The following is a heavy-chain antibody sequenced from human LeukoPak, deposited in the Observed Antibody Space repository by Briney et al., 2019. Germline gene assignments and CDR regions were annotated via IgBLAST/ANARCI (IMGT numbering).Heavy chain of an antibody. CDR3: ARGYGSGEDGDY. Sequence: GGSLRLSCAVSGFTFDDYGMSGVRQAPGKGLEWVSGINWNGGSTGYADSLKGRFTISRDNAKNSLYLQMNSLRAEDTALYYCARGYGSGEDGDYWGQGTLVTVSS. J-gene: IGHJ4*02. V-gene: IGHV3-20*04. CDR2: INWNGGST. CDR1: GFTFDDYG. D-gene: IGHD3-10*01.